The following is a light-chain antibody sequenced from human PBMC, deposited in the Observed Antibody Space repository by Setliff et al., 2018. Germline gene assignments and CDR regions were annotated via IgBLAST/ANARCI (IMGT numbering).Light chain of an antibody. Sequence: QSVLTQPPSVSGAPGQRVTISCTGSSSNIGAGYPVHWYQQLPGTAPKFLISGYTNRPSGVPDRFSGSKSGNTASLTVSGLQAEDEADYYCSSCAGNYIYVFGSGTKVTVL. CDR1: SSNIGAGYP. CDR3: SSCAGNYIYV. V-gene: IGLV1-40*01. J-gene: IGLJ1*01. CDR2: GYT.